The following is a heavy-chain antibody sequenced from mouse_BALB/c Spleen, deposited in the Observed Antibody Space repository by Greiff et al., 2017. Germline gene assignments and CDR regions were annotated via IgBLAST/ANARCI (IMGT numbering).Heavy chain of an antibody. J-gene: IGHJ3*01. CDR1: GFTFSSYA. V-gene: IGHV5-6-5*01. CDR3: ARIYDGYFAY. Sequence: EVQGVESGGGLVKPGGSLKLSCAASGFTFSSYAMSWVRQTPEKRLEWVASISSGGSTYYPDSVKGRFTISRDNARNILYLQMSSLRSEDTAMYYCARIYDGYFAYWGQGTLVTVSA. CDR2: ISSGGST. D-gene: IGHD2-3*01.